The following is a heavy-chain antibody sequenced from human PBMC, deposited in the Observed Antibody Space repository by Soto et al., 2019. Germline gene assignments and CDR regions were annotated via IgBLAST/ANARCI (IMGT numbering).Heavy chain of an antibody. Sequence: SETLSLSCTVSGASISAYAWSWIRQPAGKGLEWIGRLYSSGNTNYNPSFKSRLTMSADTSKNQFSLKLSSVTAADTAVYYCARGPYSSGWYVVDYWGQGTLVTVSS. CDR1: GASISAYA. J-gene: IGHJ4*02. D-gene: IGHD6-19*01. CDR3: ARGPYSSGWYVVDY. V-gene: IGHV4-4*07. CDR2: LYSSGNT.